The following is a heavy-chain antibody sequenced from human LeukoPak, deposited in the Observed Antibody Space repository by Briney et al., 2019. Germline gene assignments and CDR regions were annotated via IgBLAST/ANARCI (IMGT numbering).Heavy chain of an antibody. J-gene: IGHJ4*02. D-gene: IGHD3-22*01. CDR1: GFTFSSYA. V-gene: IGHV3-66*01. CDR3: AKENYYDSSGYYTG. Sequence: GGSLRLSCAASGFTFSSYAMSWVRQAPGKGLEWVSVIYSGGSTYYADSVKGRFTISRDNSKNTLYLQMNSLRAEDTAVYYCAKENYYDSSGYYTGWGQGTLVTVSS. CDR2: IYSGGST.